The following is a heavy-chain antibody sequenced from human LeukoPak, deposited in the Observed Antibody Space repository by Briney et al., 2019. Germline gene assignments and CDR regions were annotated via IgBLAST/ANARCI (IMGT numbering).Heavy chain of an antibody. CDR3: ARAPSDYYDSSGSFDY. D-gene: IGHD3-22*01. CDR2: IYHSGTT. J-gene: IGHJ4*02. V-gene: IGHV4-30-2*01. CDR1: GGSISSGGYY. Sequence: SQTLSLTCTVSGGSISSGGYYWSWIRQPPGKGLEWIAYIYHSGTTYYNPSLKSRVTISVDRSKNQFSLKLSSVTAADTAVYYCARAPSDYYDSSGSFDYWGQGTLVTVSS.